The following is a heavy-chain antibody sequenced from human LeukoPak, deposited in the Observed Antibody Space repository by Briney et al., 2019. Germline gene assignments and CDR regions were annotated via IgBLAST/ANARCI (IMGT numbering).Heavy chain of an antibody. CDR3: AGGEYYYDSSGPEGYYYYYGMDV. Sequence: PGASVKVSCKASGGTFSGYTISWVRQAPGQGLEWMGRIIPILGIANYAQKFQGRVTITADKSTSTAYMELSSLRSEDTAVYYCAGGEYYYDSSGPEGYYYYYGMDVWGQGTTVTVSS. D-gene: IGHD3-22*01. J-gene: IGHJ6*02. V-gene: IGHV1-69*02. CDR2: IIPILGIA. CDR1: GGTFSGYT.